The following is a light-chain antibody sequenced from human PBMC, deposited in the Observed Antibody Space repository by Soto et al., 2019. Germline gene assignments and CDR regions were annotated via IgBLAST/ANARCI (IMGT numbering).Light chain of an antibody. CDR2: EVT. V-gene: IGLV2-8*01. Sequence: QSVLTQPPSASGSPGQSVTISCTGTSSDVAGSDYVSWYQQHPGKAPKLIIYEVTKRPARVPDRFSGSKSGNTASLTVSGLQADDESYYYCSSIARGDNPHVLFGGGTKLTVL. CDR1: SSDVAGSDY. J-gene: IGLJ2*01. CDR3: SSIARGDNPHVL.